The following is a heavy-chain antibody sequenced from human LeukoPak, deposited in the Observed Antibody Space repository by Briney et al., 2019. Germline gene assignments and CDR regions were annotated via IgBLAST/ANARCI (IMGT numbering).Heavy chain of an antibody. J-gene: IGHJ4*02. CDR3: ARELGATPFGY. Sequence: PGGSLRLSCAASGFTFSSYGMHWVRQAPGKGLEWVAVIWYDGSNKYYADSVKGRFTISRDNSKNTLYLQMNSLRAEDTAVYYCARELGATPFGYWGRGTLVTVSS. V-gene: IGHV3-33*01. CDR1: GFTFSSYG. D-gene: IGHD1-26*01. CDR2: IWYDGSNK.